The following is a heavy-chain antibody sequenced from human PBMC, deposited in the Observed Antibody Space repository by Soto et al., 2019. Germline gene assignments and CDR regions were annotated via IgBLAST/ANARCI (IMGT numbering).Heavy chain of an antibody. CDR1: GGSFSGYY. Sequence: PSETLSLTCAVYGGSFSGYYWSWIRQPPGKGLEWIGEINHSGSTNYNPPLKSRVTISVDTSKSQFSLKLSSVTAADTAVYYCARGETYCSSTSCYTRPNWFDPWGQGTLVTVSS. V-gene: IGHV4-34*01. CDR2: INHSGST. J-gene: IGHJ5*02. CDR3: ARGETYCSSTSCYTRPNWFDP. D-gene: IGHD2-2*02.